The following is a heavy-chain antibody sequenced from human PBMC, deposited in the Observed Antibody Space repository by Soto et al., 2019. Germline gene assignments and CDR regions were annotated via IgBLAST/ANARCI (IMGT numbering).Heavy chain of an antibody. V-gene: IGHV4-31*03. CDR1: CGSISSGGYY. CDR2: IYYSGST. J-gene: IGHJ6*02. CDR3: ASHSSSWPTPHYYYYGMDV. D-gene: IGHD6-13*01. Sequence: SETLSLTCTVSCGSISSGGYYWSWIRQHPGKGLEWIGYIYYSGSTYYNPSLKSRVTISVDTSKNQFSLKLSSVTAADTAVYYCASHSSSWPTPHYYYYGMDVWGQGTTVTVSS.